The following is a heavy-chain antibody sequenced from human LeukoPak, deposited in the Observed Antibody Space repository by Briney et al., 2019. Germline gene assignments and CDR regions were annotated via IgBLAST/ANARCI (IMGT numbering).Heavy chain of an antibody. V-gene: IGHV3-30*02. D-gene: IGHD3-22*01. Sequence: GGSQRLSCAASGFIFSSFGMHWVRQAPGKGLEWVTFIRYDGSIKYYADSVRGRFTISRDNSNNTLFLQMSDLTTEDTAVYYCAKEAYYYDSSHSDFHQWGQGTLVTVSS. CDR3: AKEAYYYDSSHSDFHQ. CDR2: IRYDGSIK. J-gene: IGHJ1*01. CDR1: GFIFSSFG.